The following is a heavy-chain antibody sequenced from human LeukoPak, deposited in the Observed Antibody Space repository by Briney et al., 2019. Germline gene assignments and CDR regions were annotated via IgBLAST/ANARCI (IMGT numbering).Heavy chain of an antibody. CDR3: AGQARPGAAEGAFDI. D-gene: IGHD2-2*01. CDR2: ISIAGDP. V-gene: IGHV3-13*05. J-gene: IGHJ3*02. CDR1: GFTFSSYY. Sequence: GGSLRLSCTASGFTFSSYYMHWVRQDKVKGLEWVSAISIAGDPYYLGSVKGRFTISRENAKNSFYLQMNGLRAEDTAVYYCAGQARPGAAEGAFDIWGQGTMVTVSS.